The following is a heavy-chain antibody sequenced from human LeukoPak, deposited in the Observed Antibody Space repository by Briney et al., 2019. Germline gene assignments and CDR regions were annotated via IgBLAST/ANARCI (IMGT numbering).Heavy chain of an antibody. V-gene: IGHV4-34*01. J-gene: IGHJ4*02. D-gene: IGHD3-22*01. CDR2: INHSGST. Sequence: PSETLSLTCAVYGGSFSGYYWSWIRQPPGKGLEWIGEINHSGSTNYNPSLKSRVTISVDTSKNQFSLKLSSVTAADTAVYYCARGYPREYDSSGYSPQFDYWGQGTLVTVSS. CDR3: ARGYPREYDSSGYSPQFDY. CDR1: GGSFSGYY.